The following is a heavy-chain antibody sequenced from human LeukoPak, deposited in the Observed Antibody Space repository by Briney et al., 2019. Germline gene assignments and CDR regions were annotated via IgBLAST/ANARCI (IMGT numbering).Heavy chain of an antibody. V-gene: IGHV1-69*01. CDR3: AREEDYSYGMDV. CDR1: GGTFSSYA. CDR2: IIPIFGTA. J-gene: IGHJ6*02. Sequence: SVKVSCKASGGTFSSYAISWVRQAPGQGLEWMGGIIPIFGTANYAQRFQGRVTITADESTSTAYMELSSLRSEDTAVYYCAREEDYSYGMDVWGQGTTVTVPS.